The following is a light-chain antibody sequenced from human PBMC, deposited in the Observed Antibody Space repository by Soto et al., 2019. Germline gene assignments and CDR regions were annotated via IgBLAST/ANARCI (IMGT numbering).Light chain of an antibody. J-gene: IGKJ1*01. CDR2: KAS. CDR3: QQSYSTPRT. V-gene: IGKV1-5*03. Sequence: DIRLTPSPATLSASVRDRVTITCRASQSISIWLAWYQQKPGKAPKILIYKASSLESGVPSRFSGSGSGTEFTLTISSLQPDDFATYYCQQSYSTPRTFGQGTKVDI. CDR1: QSISIW.